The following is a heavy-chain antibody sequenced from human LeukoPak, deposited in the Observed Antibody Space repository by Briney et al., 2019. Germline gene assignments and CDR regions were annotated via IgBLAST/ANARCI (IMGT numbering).Heavy chain of an antibody. Sequence: GGSLRLSCAASGFTFSSYAMSCVRQAPGKGLEWVSAISGSGGSTYYADSVKGRFTISRDNSKNTLYLQMNSLRAEDTAVYYCAKAEDYDFWSGIFDYWGQGTLVTVSS. CDR1: GFTFSSYA. CDR3: AKAEDYDFWSGIFDY. CDR2: ISGSGGST. J-gene: IGHJ4*02. V-gene: IGHV3-23*01. D-gene: IGHD3-3*01.